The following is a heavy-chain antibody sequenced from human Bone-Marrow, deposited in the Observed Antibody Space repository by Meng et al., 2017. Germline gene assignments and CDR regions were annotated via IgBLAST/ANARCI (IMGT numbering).Heavy chain of an antibody. Sequence: QGQLVQFGAEVKKPGASVKVSCKDSGYTFTGYYMHWVRQAPGQGLEWMGRINPNSGGTNYAQKFQGRVTMTRDTSISTAYMELSRLRSDDTAVYYCARVLYYYDSSGYLNDYWGQGTLVTVSS. J-gene: IGHJ4*02. D-gene: IGHD3-22*01. CDR1: GYTFTGYY. V-gene: IGHV1-2*06. CDR3: ARVLYYYDSSGYLNDY. CDR2: INPNSGGT.